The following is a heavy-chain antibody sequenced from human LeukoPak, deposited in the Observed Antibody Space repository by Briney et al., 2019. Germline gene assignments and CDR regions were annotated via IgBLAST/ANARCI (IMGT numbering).Heavy chain of an antibody. CDR3: ARSYYDSSGYLDY. Sequence: SVTVSCKASGGTFSSYAISWVRQAPGQGLEWMGRIIPIFGIANYAQKFQGRVTITADKSTSTAYVELSSLRSEDTAVYYCARSYYDSSGYLDYWGQGTLVTVSS. V-gene: IGHV1-69*04. D-gene: IGHD3-22*01. J-gene: IGHJ4*02. CDR1: GGTFSSYA. CDR2: IIPIFGIA.